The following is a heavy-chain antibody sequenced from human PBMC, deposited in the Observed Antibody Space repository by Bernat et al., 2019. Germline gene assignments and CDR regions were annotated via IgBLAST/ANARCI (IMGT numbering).Heavy chain of an antibody. CDR2: IYSGGST. CDR1: GFTVSSNY. J-gene: IGHJ4*02. Sequence: EVQLVESGGGLIQPGGSLRLSCAASGFTVSSNYMSWVRQAPGKGLELVSVIYSGGSTYYADSVKGRFTISRDNSKNTLYLQMNSLRAEDTAVYYCAAGTYYYDSSGFSEPSLDYWGQGTLVTVSS. V-gene: IGHV3-53*01. D-gene: IGHD3-22*01. CDR3: AAGTYYYDSSGFSEPSLDY.